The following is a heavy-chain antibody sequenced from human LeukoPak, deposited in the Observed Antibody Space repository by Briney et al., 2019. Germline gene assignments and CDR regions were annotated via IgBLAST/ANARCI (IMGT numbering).Heavy chain of an antibody. CDR2: ISGTGGST. J-gene: IGHJ4*02. CDR1: GFTFSSYA. V-gene: IGHV3-23*01. D-gene: IGHD6-19*01. CDR3: AKARLSTGWAYNDY. Sequence: GGSLRLSCAASGFTFSSYAMSWVRQAPGKGLEWVSVISGTGGSTYYADSVKGRSTISRDNSKNTLSLQINSLRAGDTAVYYCAKARLSTGWAYNDYWGQGTLVTVSS.